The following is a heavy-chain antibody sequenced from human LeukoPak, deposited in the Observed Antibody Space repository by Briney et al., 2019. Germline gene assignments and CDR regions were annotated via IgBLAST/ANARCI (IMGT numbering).Heavy chain of an antibody. D-gene: IGHD4-17*01. Sequence: GGSLRLSCAASGFTFSSYAMSWVRQAPGKGLEWVSAISGSGGCTYYADSVKGRFTISRDNSKNTLYLQMNSLRAEDTAVYYCAKVLGLRRGFFDYWGQGTLVTVSS. CDR2: ISGSGGCT. CDR1: GFTFSSYA. CDR3: AKVLGLRRGFFDY. J-gene: IGHJ4*02. V-gene: IGHV3-23*01.